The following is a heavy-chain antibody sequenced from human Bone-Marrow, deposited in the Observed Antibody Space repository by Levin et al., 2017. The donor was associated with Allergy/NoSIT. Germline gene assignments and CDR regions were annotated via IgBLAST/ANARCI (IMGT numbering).Heavy chain of an antibody. V-gene: IGHV6-1*01. CDR1: GDSVSSNSAA. CDR2: TYYRSKWYN. J-gene: IGHJ4*02. D-gene: IGHD6-19*01. Sequence: SPTLSLTCAISGDSVSSNSAAWNWIRQSPSRGLEWLGRTYYRSKWYNDYAVSMKGRIIINPDTSRSQFSLQLNSVTPEDTAVYYCARAQGFGSGWPSGYYFDYWGQGTLVTVSP. CDR3: ARAQGFGSGWPSGYYFDY.